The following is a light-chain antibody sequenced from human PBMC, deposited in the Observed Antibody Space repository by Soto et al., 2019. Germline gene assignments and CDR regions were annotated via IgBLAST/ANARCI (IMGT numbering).Light chain of an antibody. V-gene: IGKV3-15*01. CDR2: GAS. Sequence: EIEMTQSPVTLSVSPGERATLSCRASQSVSSNLAWYQQKLGQAPRLLIYGASNRATDIPDRFSGSGSGTKFTLTISSLQSEDFSVYYCQQYNNWPPLTFGGGNKVEIK. J-gene: IGKJ4*01. CDR1: QSVSSN. CDR3: QQYNNWPPLT.